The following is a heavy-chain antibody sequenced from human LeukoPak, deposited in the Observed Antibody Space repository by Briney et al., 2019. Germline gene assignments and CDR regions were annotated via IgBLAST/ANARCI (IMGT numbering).Heavy chain of an antibody. D-gene: IGHD2-21*01. CDR3: VKDPRDTYGTNWFVS. CDR2: ISGTGGAT. CDR1: GFSFGNYA. J-gene: IGHJ5*01. Sequence: GGSLRLSCVASGFSFGNYAMSWVRQAPGEGLRWVSQISGTGGATWYAGFARDRFTISRDNSKKTLYLQMSGLRVEDTAMYYCVKDPRDTYGTNWFVSWGQGTLLIVSS. V-gene: IGHV3-23*01.